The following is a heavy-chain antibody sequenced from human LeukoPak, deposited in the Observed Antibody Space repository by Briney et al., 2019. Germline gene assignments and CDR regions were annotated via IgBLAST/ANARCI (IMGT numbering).Heavy chain of an antibody. CDR3: AKDPGRTRYFDY. CDR1: GFTFSSYG. CDR2: ISYDGSNK. J-gene: IGHJ4*02. D-gene: IGHD1/OR15-1a*01. V-gene: IGHV3-30*18. Sequence: GGFLRLSCAASGFTFSSYGMHWVRQAPGKGLEWVAVISYDGSNKYYADSVKGRFTISRDNSKNTLYMQMNSLRAEDTAVYYCAKDPGRTRYFDYWGQGTLVTVSS.